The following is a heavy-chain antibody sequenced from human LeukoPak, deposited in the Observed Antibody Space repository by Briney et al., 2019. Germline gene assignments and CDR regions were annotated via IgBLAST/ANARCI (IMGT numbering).Heavy chain of an antibody. D-gene: IGHD3/OR15-3a*01. CDR3: AKEGLGAFDI. V-gene: IGHV3-9*01. CDR1: GFTFDDYA. CDR2: ISWNSGSI. J-gene: IGHJ3*02. Sequence: GGSLRLSCAASGFTFDDYAMHWVRQAPGKGLEWVSGISWNSGSIGYADSVKGRFTISRDNAKNSLYLQMNSLRAEDTALYYCAKEGLGAFDIWGQGTMVTVSS.